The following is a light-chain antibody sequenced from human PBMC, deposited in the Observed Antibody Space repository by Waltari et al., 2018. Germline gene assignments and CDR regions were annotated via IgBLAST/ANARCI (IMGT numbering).Light chain of an antibody. J-gene: IGKJ2*01. V-gene: IGKV3-20*01. CDR1: QSVSSSY. CDR2: GAS. Sequence: IVLTQSPGTLSLSPGERATLSFRASQSVSSSYLAWYQQKPGQAPRLLIYGASSRATGIPDRFSGSGSGTDFTLTISRLEPEDFAVYYCQQYGSSPGYTFGQGTKLEIK. CDR3: QQYGSSPGYT.